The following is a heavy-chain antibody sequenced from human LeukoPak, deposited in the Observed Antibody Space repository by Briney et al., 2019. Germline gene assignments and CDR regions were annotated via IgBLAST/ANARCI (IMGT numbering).Heavy chain of an antibody. V-gene: IGHV3-21*01. Sequence: GGSLRLSCVASGFTFSIYSMNWVRQAPGKGLEWVSSISSSSNYIYYADSVKGRFTISRDNAKNSLYLQMNSLRAEDTAVYYCVRDSCSGGSCYSDGFDYWGQGTLVTVSS. CDR2: ISSSSNYI. CDR1: GFTFSIYS. CDR3: VRDSCSGGSCYSDGFDY. J-gene: IGHJ4*02. D-gene: IGHD2-15*01.